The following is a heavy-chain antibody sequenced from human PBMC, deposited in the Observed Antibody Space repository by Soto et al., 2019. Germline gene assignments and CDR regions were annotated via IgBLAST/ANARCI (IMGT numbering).Heavy chain of an antibody. J-gene: IGHJ3*01. CDR3: ARGDRWLDPGAFDF. D-gene: IGHD3-22*01. Sequence: GGSLRLSCAASGITLSDYGMSWVRQAPGKGLEWVATIRYDGRNEDYADSVKGRFTISRDISKKTLYLQMNSLRTEDTAVYYCARGDRWLDPGAFDFWGQGTMVNVSS. V-gene: IGHV3-30*02. CDR2: IRYDGRNE. CDR1: GITLSDYG.